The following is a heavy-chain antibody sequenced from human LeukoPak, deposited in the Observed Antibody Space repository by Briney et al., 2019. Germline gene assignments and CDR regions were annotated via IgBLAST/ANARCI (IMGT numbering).Heavy chain of an antibody. D-gene: IGHD1-26*01. CDR1: GDSVSSISAT. CDR3: ARVSSPWSPRDAFDI. V-gene: IGHV6-1*01. CDR2: TYYTSKWYN. Sequence: SQTLSLTCAISGDSVSSISATWNWIRQSPSRGLEWLGRTYYTSKWYNDYDVSVKSRITINPDASKNQFSLQLNSMTPEDTAVYYCARVSSPWSPRDAFDIWGQGTMVTVSS. J-gene: IGHJ3*02.